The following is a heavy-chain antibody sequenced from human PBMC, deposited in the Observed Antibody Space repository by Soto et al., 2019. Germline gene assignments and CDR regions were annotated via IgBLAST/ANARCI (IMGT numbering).Heavy chain of an antibody. Sequence: ASETLSLTCAVYGGSFSGYYWSWIRQPPGKGLEWIGEINHSGSTNYNPSLKSRVTISVDTSKNQFSLKLSSVTAADTAVYYCARGYYDYVWGSYPKGYGMDVWGQGTTVTVSS. CDR3: ARGYYDYVWGSYPKGYGMDV. J-gene: IGHJ6*02. CDR2: INHSGST. CDR1: GGSFSGYY. D-gene: IGHD3-16*01. V-gene: IGHV4-34*01.